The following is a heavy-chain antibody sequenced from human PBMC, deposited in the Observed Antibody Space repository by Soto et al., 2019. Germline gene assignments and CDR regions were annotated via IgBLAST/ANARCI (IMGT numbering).Heavy chain of an antibody. V-gene: IGHV3-30*18. Sequence: QVQLVESGGGVVQPGRSLRLSCAASGFTFSSYGMHWVRQAPGKGLEWVAVISYDGSNKYYADSVKGRFTISRDNSKNTLYLQMNRRRSEDTAVYYCAKGIPCFTIFGVVTDYGMDVWGQGTTVTVSS. CDR3: AKGIPCFTIFGVVTDYGMDV. D-gene: IGHD3-3*01. CDR1: GFTFSSYG. CDR2: ISYDGSNK. J-gene: IGHJ6*02.